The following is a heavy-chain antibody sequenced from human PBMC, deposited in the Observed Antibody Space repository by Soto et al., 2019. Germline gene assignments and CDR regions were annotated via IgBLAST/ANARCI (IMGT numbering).Heavy chain of an antibody. CDR2: IHPTDGST. J-gene: IGHJ4*02. CDR1: GYNFASNH. V-gene: IGHV1-46*01. Sequence: QVQLVQSGAEVKEPGASVKVSCKASGYNFASNHMHWVGQIPGQGLEWMGIIHPTDGSTSYAPGCRGRITLTRDAPTNTDYMELRGLTSEDTAVYYCVRDRFGSWTFDYWGQGTLLTVSS. D-gene: IGHD6-13*01. CDR3: VRDRFGSWTFDY.